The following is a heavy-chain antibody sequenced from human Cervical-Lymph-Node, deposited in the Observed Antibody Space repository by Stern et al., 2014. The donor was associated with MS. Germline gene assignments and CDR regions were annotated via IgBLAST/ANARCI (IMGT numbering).Heavy chain of an antibody. CDR1: GHSLNSYW. V-gene: IGHV5-51*01. D-gene: IGHD2-2*03. CDR2: NYAGASHH. CDR3: ARPYHGLAVDAFDV. J-gene: IGHJ3*01. Sequence: VQLVESGAEVKKPGESLKISCKGSGHSLNSYWIAWVRQMPGKGLEWMGLNYAGASHHRYNPSFQGPITISADTSTSTTYVRWSTRKAADPAMYYCARPYHGLAVDAFDVWGQGTMVIVSS.